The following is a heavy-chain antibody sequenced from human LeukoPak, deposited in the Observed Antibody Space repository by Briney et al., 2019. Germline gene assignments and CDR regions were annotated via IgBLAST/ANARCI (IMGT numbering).Heavy chain of an antibody. Sequence: GGSLRLSCAASGFTVSSNYMSWVRQAPGKGLEWVSVIYSGGSTYYADSVKGRFTISRDNSKNTLYLQMNSLRAEDTAVYYCARDREEYCSGGTCTNFDYWGQGTLVTASS. J-gene: IGHJ4*02. D-gene: IGHD2-15*01. V-gene: IGHV3-53*01. CDR2: IYSGGST. CDR3: ARDREEYCSGGTCTNFDY. CDR1: GFTVSSNY.